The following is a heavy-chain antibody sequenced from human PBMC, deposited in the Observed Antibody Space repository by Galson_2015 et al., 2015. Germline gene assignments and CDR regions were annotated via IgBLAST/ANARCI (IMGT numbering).Heavy chain of an antibody. CDR2: ISGSGGST. J-gene: IGHJ4*02. V-gene: IGHV3-23*01. Sequence: SLRLSCAASGFTFSSYAMSWVRQAPGKGLEWVSAISGSGGSTYYADSVKGRFTISRDNSKNTLYLQMNSLRAEDTAVYYCAKDPRGLITMVRGPFDYWGQGTLVTVSS. CDR3: AKDPRGLITMVRGPFDY. CDR1: GFTFSSYA. D-gene: IGHD3-10*01.